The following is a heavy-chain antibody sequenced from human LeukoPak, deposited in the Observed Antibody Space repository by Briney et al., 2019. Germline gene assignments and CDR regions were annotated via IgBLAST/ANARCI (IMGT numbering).Heavy chain of an antibody. CDR2: IIPIFGTA. CDR3: ATRIAVAGPFSY. CDR1: GYTFTSYG. Sequence: ASVKVSCKASGYTFTSYGISWVRQAPGQGLEWMGGIIPIFGTANYAQKFQGRVTITADESTSTAYMELSSLRSEDTAVYYCATRIAVAGPFSYWGQGTLVTVSS. J-gene: IGHJ4*02. V-gene: IGHV1-69*13. D-gene: IGHD6-19*01.